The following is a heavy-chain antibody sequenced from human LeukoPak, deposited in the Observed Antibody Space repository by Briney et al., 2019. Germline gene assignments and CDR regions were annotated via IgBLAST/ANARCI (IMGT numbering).Heavy chain of an antibody. CDR1: GCSISRCF. V-gene: IGHV4-4*07. Sequence: SWTLSLTCTGSGCSISRCFLIGIGQPAGKGLDGIGRIYTSGSKNYNPPLQSRVTMSVDTSKNQFPLKLSSVTAADTAAYYCARGGSISSTPGASFVGSDPWGQGTLVTVSS. CDR2: IYTSGSK. J-gene: IGHJ5*02. D-gene: IGHD6-13*01. CDR3: ARGGSISSTPGASFVGSDP.